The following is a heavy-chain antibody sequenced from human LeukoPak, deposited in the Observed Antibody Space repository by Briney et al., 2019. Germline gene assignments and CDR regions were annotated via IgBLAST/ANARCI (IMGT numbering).Heavy chain of an antibody. V-gene: IGHV3-9*01. Sequence: GGSLRLSCAASGFTFDDYAMHWVRQAPEKGLEWVSGISWNSGSIGYADSVKGRFTISRDNAKNSLYLQMNSLRAEDTALYYCAKDMGSITMVRGVNYFDYWGQGTLVTVSS. J-gene: IGHJ4*02. CDR1: GFTFDDYA. CDR2: ISWNSGSI. CDR3: AKDMGSITMVRGVNYFDY. D-gene: IGHD3-10*01.